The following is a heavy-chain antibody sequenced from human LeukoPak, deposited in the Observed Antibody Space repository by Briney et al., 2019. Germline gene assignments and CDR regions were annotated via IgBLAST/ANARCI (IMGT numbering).Heavy chain of an antibody. CDR2: IYSSGTS. Sequence: PSETLSLTCAVSGGSIGNFFWSWVRQPAGKGLECIGRIYSSGTSYYNPSLKSRVTMSVDTSKNQFSLKLTSVTAADTAVYYCARGYGEATREAFDIWGLGTMVTVSS. D-gene: IGHD4/OR15-4a*01. J-gene: IGHJ3*02. V-gene: IGHV4-4*07. CDR3: ARGYGEATREAFDI. CDR1: GGSIGNFF.